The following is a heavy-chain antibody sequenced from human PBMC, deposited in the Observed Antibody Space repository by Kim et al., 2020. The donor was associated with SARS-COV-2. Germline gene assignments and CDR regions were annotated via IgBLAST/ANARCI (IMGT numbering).Heavy chain of an antibody. J-gene: IGHJ4*02. CDR1: GFAFSGSN. V-gene: IGHV3-73*01. CDR2: IRSKANNYAT. CDR3: TISTD. Sequence: GGSLRLSCAASGFAFSGSNMHWVRQASGKGLEWVGRIRSKANNYATAYAASVKGRFTISRDDSKNTAYLQMNSLKTDDTAVYYCTISTDWGQGTLVTVSS.